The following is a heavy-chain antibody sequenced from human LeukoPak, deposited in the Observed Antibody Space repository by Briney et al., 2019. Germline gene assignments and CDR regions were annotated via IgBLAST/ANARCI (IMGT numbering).Heavy chain of an antibody. CDR2: ILYDGSRK. CDR1: GFAFISYA. V-gene: IGHV3-30*04. J-gene: IGHJ4*02. D-gene: IGHD2-15*01. CDR3: ARVVEDWFTCRGGHCPIDY. Sequence: GGSLSLYCPASGFAFISYALQWVRQAPGKGLEWVHVILYDGSRKNYADSVKGRFTISRDNSKNTVYLQMSSLRADDTAMYYCARVVEDWFTCRGGHCPIDYWGQGTLVTVSS.